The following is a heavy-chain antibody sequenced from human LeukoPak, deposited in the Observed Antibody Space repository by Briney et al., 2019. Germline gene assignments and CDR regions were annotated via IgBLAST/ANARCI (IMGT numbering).Heavy chain of an antibody. V-gene: IGHV1-24*01. J-gene: IGHJ5*02. CDR3: ATIFTYYDILTGQNWFDP. CDR2: FDPEDGET. D-gene: IGHD3-9*01. Sequence: ASVKVSCKVSGYTLTELSMHWVRQAPGKGLEWMGGFDPEDGETIYAQKFQSRVTMTEDTSTDTAYMELSSLRSEDTAVYYCATIFTYYDILTGQNWFDPWGQGTLVTVSS. CDR1: GYTLTELS.